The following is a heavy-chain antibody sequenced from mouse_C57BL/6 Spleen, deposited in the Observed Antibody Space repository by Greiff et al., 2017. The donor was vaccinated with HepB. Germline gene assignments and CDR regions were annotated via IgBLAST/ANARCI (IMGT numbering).Heavy chain of an antibody. CDR2: IDPENGDT. Sequence: EVQLQESGAELVRPWASVKLSCTASGFNIKDDYMHWVKQRPEQGLEWIGWIDPENGDTEYASKFQGKATITADTSSNTAYLQLSSLTSEDTAVYYCTTSLLTVVATDYWGQGTTLTVSS. CDR3: TTSLLTVVATDY. D-gene: IGHD1-1*01. J-gene: IGHJ2*01. V-gene: IGHV14-4*01. CDR1: GFNIKDDY.